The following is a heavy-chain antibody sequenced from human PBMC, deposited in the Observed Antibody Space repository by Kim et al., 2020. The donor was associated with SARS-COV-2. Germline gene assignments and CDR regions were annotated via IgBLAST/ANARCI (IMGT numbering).Heavy chain of an antibody. D-gene: IGHD4-17*01. CDR2: INPSGGST. J-gene: IGHJ6*02. V-gene: IGHV1-46*01. CDR1: GYTFTSYY. CDR3: ARDYGDYVFTWYYYYGMDV. Sequence: ASVKVSCKASGYTFTSYYMHWVRQAPGQGLEWMGIINPSGGSTSYAQKFQGRVTMTRDTSTSTVYMELSSLRSEDTAVYYCARDYGDYVFTWYYYYGMDVWGQGTTVTVSS.